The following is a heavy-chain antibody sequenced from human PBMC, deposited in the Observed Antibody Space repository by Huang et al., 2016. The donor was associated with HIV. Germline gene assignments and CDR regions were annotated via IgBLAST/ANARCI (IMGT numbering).Heavy chain of an antibody. CDR1: GNTFSGYG. CDR2: ISGYKGNT. Sequence: QVQLVQSGAEVKKPGASVKVSCKASGNTFSGYGISWVRQAPGQGLEWSGWISGYKGNTNYVVNRHGRVTMTTDTATSTAYMELRSLRSDDTAVYYCARDRRPYSGSYLGYWGQGTLVTVSS. D-gene: IGHD1-26*01. J-gene: IGHJ4*02. V-gene: IGHV1-18*04. CDR3: ARDRRPYSGSYLGY.